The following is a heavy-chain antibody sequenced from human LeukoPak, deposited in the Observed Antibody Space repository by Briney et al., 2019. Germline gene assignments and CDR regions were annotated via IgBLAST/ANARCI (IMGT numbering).Heavy chain of an antibody. CDR1: GFSFSSYA. J-gene: IGHJ4*02. Sequence: GGSLRLSCAASGFSFSSYAMSWVRQAPGKGLEWVSAISENGGSTYYADSVKGRFTISRDNAKNSVFLQMNRLRAEDTAVYYCARDSGGGDCDFWGQGTLVTVSS. CDR2: ISENGGST. V-gene: IGHV3-23*01. D-gene: IGHD2-21*01. CDR3: ARDSGGGDCDF.